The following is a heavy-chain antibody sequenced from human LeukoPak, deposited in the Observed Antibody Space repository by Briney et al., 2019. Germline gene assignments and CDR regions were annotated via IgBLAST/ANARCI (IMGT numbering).Heavy chain of an antibody. CDR3: ARSRGSGCSCYAWGATFDI. J-gene: IGHJ3*02. CDR2: ISWNSGNI. CDR1: GFTFDDYA. Sequence: PGGSLRLSCAASGFTFDDYAMHWVRQAPGKGLEWVSGISWNSGNIGYADSVKGRFTISRDNAKNSLYLQMNSLRDEDTAVYYCARSRGSGCSCYAWGATFDIWGQGTMVTVSS. V-gene: IGHV3-9*01. D-gene: IGHD2-15*01.